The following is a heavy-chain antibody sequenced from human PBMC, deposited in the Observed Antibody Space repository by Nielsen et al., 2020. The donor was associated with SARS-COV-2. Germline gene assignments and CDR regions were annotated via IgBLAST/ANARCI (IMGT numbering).Heavy chain of an antibody. CDR1: GGSISSGGYS. J-gene: IGHJ6*02. CDR3: ARDIGYSSGSYYYGLDV. V-gene: IGHV4-30-4*07. D-gene: IGHD5-18*01. Sequence: SQTLSLTCAVSGGSISSGGYSWSWLRQPPGKGLELIGYIYNTGSTYYNPSLKSRVTISLDTSKNQFSLRLSSVTAADTAVYYCARDIGYSSGSYYYGLDVWGQGTTLTVSS. CDR2: IYNTGST.